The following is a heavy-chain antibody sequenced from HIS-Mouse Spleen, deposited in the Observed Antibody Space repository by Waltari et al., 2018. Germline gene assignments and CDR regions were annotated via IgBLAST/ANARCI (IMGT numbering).Heavy chain of an antibody. CDR2: MYYSGST. CDR3: AREIPYSSSWYDWYFDL. J-gene: IGHJ2*01. V-gene: IGHV4-39*07. Sequence: QLQLQESGPGLVKPSETLSLTCTVSCGSISSRSYYWGRIRQPPGKGLEWIGSMYYSGSTYYNPSLKSRVTISVDTSKNQFSLKLSSVTAADTAVYYCAREIPYSSSWYDWYFDLWGRGTLVTVSS. D-gene: IGHD6-13*01. CDR1: CGSISSRSYY.